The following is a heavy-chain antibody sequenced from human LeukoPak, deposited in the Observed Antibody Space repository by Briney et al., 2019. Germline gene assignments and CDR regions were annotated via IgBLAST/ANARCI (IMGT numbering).Heavy chain of an antibody. V-gene: IGHV3-48*01. D-gene: IGHD1-26*01. CDR2: ISSSSSTI. Sequence: PGGSLRLSCAASGFTFSSYSMNWVRQAPGKGLEWVSYISSSSSTIYYADSVKGRFTISRDNAKNSLYLQMNSLRAEDTAVYYCARDLGYSGSYAFDYWGQGTLVTVSS. J-gene: IGHJ4*02. CDR1: GFTFSSYS. CDR3: ARDLGYSGSYAFDY.